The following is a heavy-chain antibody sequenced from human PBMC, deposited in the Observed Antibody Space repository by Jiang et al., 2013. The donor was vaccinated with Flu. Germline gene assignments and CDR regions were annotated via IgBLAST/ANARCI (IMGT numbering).Heavy chain of an antibody. D-gene: IGHD6-13*01. Sequence: VQLVESGAEVKKPGASVNVSCRSSGYNFTSYYMHWVRQAPGQGLEWMGVINPKSGSTNYAQKFQGRVTLTSDTSASTVYLELSSLRSEDTAVYYCARRSSRKSFFDYGAREPWSPSPQ. V-gene: IGHV1-46*01. CDR1: GYNFTSYY. CDR2: INPKSGST. CDR3: ARRSSRKSFFDY. J-gene: IGHJ4*02.